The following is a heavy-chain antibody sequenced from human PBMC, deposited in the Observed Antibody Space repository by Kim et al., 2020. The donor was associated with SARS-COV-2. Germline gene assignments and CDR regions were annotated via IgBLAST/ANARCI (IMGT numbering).Heavy chain of an antibody. CDR1: GGSISSGDYY. V-gene: IGHV4-30-4*01. CDR3: AREPDDSSGYYTNDAFDI. J-gene: IGHJ3*02. D-gene: IGHD3-22*01. CDR2: IYYSGST. Sequence: SETLSHTCTVSGGSISSGDYYWSWIRQPPGKGLEWIGYIYYSGSTYYNPSLKSRVTISVDTSKNQFSLKLSSVTAADTAVYYCAREPDDSSGYYTNDAFDIWGQGTMVTVSS.